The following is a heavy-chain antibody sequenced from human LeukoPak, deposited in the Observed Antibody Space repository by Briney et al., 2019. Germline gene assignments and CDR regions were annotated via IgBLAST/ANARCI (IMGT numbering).Heavy chain of an antibody. CDR1: GDSINTNTYY. Sequence: SETLSLTCIVSGDSINTNTYYWGWIRQPPGKGLEWIGSIYYTGSTYYNPSLKSRVTISVDTSKNQFSLKLTSVTAADTAMYYCASHSQLRYFDWLPYYFDYWGQGTLVTVSS. D-gene: IGHD3-9*01. V-gene: IGHV4-39*01. J-gene: IGHJ4*02. CDR3: ASHSQLRYFDWLPYYFDY. CDR2: IYYTGST.